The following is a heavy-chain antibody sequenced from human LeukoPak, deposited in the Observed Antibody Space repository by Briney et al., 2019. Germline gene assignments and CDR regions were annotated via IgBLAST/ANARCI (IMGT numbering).Heavy chain of an antibody. CDR3: TYSSTSSPLYYYYGMDV. Sequence: ASVKVSCKASGYTFTSYGISWVRQAPGQGLEWMGWISAYNGNTNYAQKLQGRVTMTTDTFTSTAYMELRNLRSDDTAVYYCTYSSTSSPLYYYYGMDVWGQGTTVTVSS. CDR1: GYTFTSYG. D-gene: IGHD2-2*01. J-gene: IGHJ6*02. V-gene: IGHV1-18*01. CDR2: ISAYNGNT.